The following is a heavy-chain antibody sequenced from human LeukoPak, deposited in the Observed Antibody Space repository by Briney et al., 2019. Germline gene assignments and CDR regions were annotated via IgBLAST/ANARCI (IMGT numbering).Heavy chain of an antibody. CDR3: ARDLGSGSLHYFDS. D-gene: IGHD1-26*01. Sequence: QPGGSLRLSCAASGFVVSSNYMIWVRQAPGKGLEWVSLIYSGGGTLYAASVKGRFTISRDNSKNTLYLQMNSLRPEDTAMYYCARDLGSGSLHYFDSWGQGTLVTVSS. J-gene: IGHJ4*02. CDR1: GFVVSSNY. V-gene: IGHV3-66*02. CDR2: IYSGGGT.